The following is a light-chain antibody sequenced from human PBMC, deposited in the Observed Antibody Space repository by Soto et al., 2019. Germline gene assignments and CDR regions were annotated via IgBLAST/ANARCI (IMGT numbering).Light chain of an antibody. CDR3: QKYSSAPFT. V-gene: IGKV1-27*01. CDR1: QGISNF. CDR2: AAS. J-gene: IGKJ3*01. Sequence: DIPMTQSPSSLSASVGDRVTITCRASQGISNFLAWYQQKPGKVPKLLIYAASTLQSGVPSRFSGTGSGTDFTPTISSLQPEDVATYYGQKYSSAPFTFGPGTKVDVK.